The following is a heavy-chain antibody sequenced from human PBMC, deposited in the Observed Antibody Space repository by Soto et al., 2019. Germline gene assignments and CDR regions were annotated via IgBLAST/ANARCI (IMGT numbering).Heavy chain of an antibody. D-gene: IGHD2-2*01. Sequence: SETLSLTCTVSGGSISSYYWSWIRQPPGKGLEWIGYIYYSGRTNYNPSLKSRVTISVDTSKNQFSLKLSSVTAADTAVYYCAFNLASGTHFQHWGQGTLVTV. CDR2: IYYSGRT. CDR3: AFNLASGTHFQH. CDR1: GGSISSYY. J-gene: IGHJ1*01. V-gene: IGHV4-59*01.